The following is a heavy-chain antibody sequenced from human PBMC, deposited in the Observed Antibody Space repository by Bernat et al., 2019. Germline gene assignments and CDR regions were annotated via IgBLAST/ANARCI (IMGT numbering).Heavy chain of an antibody. V-gene: IGHV4-34*01. CDR3: GRGHFFNSF. Sequence: QVQLDQWGAGLLKPSETLSLTCAVYGGSFSGYYWTWIRQPPWKGLGWIGEVSHTGSANYNPSLKSRVTISVDTSMNQFSLRLTSVTAAYTAVYYCGRGHFFNSFWGRGTPVTVSS. CDR2: VSHTGSA. CDR1: GGSFSGYY. J-gene: IGHJ4*02.